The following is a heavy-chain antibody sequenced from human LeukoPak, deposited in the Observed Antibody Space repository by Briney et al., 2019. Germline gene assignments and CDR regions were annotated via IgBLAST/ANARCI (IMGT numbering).Heavy chain of an antibody. CDR1: GFTFGDYS. Sequence: PGGSLRLSCTASGFTFGDYSMNWVRQAPGKGLEWLSGVSPPGGGTYYADSVKGRFTISRDDSKNTLSLQMNSLRVEDTAVYYCARDLAWGAFDYWGQGTLVTVSS. D-gene: IGHD7-27*01. CDR2: VSPPGGGT. V-gene: IGHV3-23*01. CDR3: ARDLAWGAFDY. J-gene: IGHJ4*02.